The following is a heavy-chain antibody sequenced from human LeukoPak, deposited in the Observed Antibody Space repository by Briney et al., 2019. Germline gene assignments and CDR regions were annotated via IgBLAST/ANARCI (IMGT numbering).Heavy chain of an antibody. D-gene: IGHD4-17*01. CDR2: INPNRGGT. Sequence: GASVTVSCKSSGYSFTDYYIHWARQAPGPGLEWMGWINPNRGGTSYAQKFQGRVTMTRDTSITTAYMELSSLRSDDTAMYYCARDTCDGVSCYNWFDPWGQGTLVTVSS. CDR1: GYSFTDYY. J-gene: IGHJ5*02. V-gene: IGHV1-2*02. CDR3: ARDTCDGVSCYNWFDP.